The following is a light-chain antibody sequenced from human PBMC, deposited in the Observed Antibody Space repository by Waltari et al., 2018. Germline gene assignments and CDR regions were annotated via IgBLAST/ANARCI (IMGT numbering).Light chain of an antibody. J-gene: IGKJ5*01. Sequence: DIHATQSPSSLSASVGDRVTITCQASQDISNYLNWYQQKPGKAPKLLIYDTSHLQKGVPSRFSGSGGGTDFTFTISSLQPEDIATYYCQQYENFPVTFGQGTRLEIK. CDR1: QDISNY. CDR2: DTS. V-gene: IGKV1-33*01. CDR3: QQYENFPVT.